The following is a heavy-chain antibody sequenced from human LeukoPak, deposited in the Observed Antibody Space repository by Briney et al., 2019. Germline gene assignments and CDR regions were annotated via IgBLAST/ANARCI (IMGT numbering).Heavy chain of an antibody. CDR2: FSGSGGST. J-gene: IGHJ4*02. Sequence: GGPLSPSGPPLGLTARATSLGGFGRLQGKGWKGAQPFSGSGGSTYYADSVKGRFTISRDNSKNTLYLQMNSLRAEDTAVYYCAKARIAAAGPRLFDYWGQGTLVTVSS. D-gene: IGHD6-13*01. CDR3: AKARIAAAGPRLFDY. CDR1: GLTARATS. V-gene: IGHV3-23*01.